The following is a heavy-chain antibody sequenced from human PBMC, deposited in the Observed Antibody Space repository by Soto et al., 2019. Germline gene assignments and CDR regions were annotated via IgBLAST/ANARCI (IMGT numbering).Heavy chain of an antibody. Sequence: GGSLRLSCAASGFTFSSYAMSWVRQAPGKGLEWVSAISGSGGSTYYADSVKGRFTISRENSKKTLYLQMNSLRAEDTAVYYCAKEGYYDFWSGPWYWGQGTLVTVSS. CDR3: AKEGYYDFWSGPWY. V-gene: IGHV3-23*01. CDR1: GFTFSSYA. J-gene: IGHJ4*02. CDR2: ISGSGGST. D-gene: IGHD3-3*01.